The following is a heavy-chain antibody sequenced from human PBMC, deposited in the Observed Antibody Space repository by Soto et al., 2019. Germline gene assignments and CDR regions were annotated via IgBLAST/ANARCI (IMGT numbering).Heavy chain of an antibody. CDR1: LYTFTSYY. V-gene: IGHV1-46*01. J-gene: IGHJ3*02. Sequence: ASVXVSFKSSLYTFTSYYMHCLLQAPGQGLEWMGIINPSGGSTSYAQKFQGRVTMTRDTSTSTVYMELSSLRSEDTAVYYCVRDKIGPRDFDIWGQGTMVTVSS. CDR3: VRDKIGPRDFDI. D-gene: IGHD3-3*01. CDR2: INPSGGST.